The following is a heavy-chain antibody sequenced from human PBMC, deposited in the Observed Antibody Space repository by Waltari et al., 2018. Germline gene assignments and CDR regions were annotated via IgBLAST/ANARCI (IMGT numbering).Heavy chain of an antibody. D-gene: IGHD2-21*01. V-gene: IGHV3-9*02. Sequence: EVQLVESGGGLVQPGRSLSLSCVVSGFTSDIYGMHWVRQPPGRGLEWVSGILLDRGTTGYADSVKGRFTISRDNAKKSLYLQMNSLRPEDTALYYCTRDLTPGGADVWGQGTTVTVSS. J-gene: IGHJ6*02. CDR2: ILLDRGTT. CDR3: TRDLTPGGADV. CDR1: GFTSDIYG.